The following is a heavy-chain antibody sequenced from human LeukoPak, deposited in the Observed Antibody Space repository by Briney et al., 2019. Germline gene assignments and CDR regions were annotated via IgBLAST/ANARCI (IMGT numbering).Heavy chain of an antibody. CDR2: ISGSGGST. D-gene: IGHD6-19*01. CDR1: GFTFSSYA. J-gene: IGHJ1*01. CDR3: AKDDQWLVPAEYFRH. Sequence: GGSLRLSCAASGFTFSSYAMSWVRQAPGKGLDWVSAISGSGGSTYYADSVKGRFTISRDNSKNTLYLQMNSLRAEDTAVYYCAKDDQWLVPAEYFRHWGQGPLVTVSS. V-gene: IGHV3-23*01.